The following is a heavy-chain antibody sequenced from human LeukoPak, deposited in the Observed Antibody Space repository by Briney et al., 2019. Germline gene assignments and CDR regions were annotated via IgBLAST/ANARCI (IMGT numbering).Heavy chain of an antibody. CDR3: AREGYDILTGYFNDY. V-gene: IGHV4-4*02. D-gene: IGHD3-9*01. CDR2: IYHSGST. Sequence: SGTLSLTCAVSGGSISSSNWWSWVRQPPGKGLEWIGEIYHSGSTNYNPSLKSRVTISEDTSRNQFSLKLNSVTAADTAVYFCAREGYDILTGYFNDYWGQGTLVTVSS. J-gene: IGHJ4*02. CDR1: GGSISSSNW.